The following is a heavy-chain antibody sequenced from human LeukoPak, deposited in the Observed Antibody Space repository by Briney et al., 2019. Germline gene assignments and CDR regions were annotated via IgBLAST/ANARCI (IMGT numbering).Heavy chain of an antibody. V-gene: IGHV3-30*18. CDR2: ISYDGSNK. J-gene: IGHJ3*02. CDR1: GFTFSSYG. CDR3: AKSRWLPYAFDI. D-gene: IGHD5-24*01. Sequence: GRSLRLSCAAPGFTFSSYGMHWVRQAPGKGLEWVAVISYDGSNKYYADSVKGRSTISRDNSKNTLYLQMNSLRAEDTAVYYCAKSRWLPYAFDIWGQGTMVTVSS.